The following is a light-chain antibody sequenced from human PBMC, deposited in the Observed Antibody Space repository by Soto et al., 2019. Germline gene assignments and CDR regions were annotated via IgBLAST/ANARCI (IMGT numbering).Light chain of an antibody. Sequence: EIVMTQSPATLSVSPGERATLSCRASHSVRSSLAWYQQKPGQAPRLLIHGASTRATGIPGRFSGSGSGTDFTLTISRVQPEDVATYYCQNYNRAPITFGQGTRLENK. CDR3: QNYNRAPIT. V-gene: IGKV3-15*01. J-gene: IGKJ5*01. CDR1: HSVRSS. CDR2: GAS.